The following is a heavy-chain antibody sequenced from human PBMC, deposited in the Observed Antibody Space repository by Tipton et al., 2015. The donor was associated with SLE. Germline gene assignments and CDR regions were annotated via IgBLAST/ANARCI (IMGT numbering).Heavy chain of an antibody. J-gene: IGHJ5*02. V-gene: IGHV4-61*02. CDR3: ARDYGDFNWFDP. CDR1: GGSFGSGGYY. D-gene: IGHD4-17*01. Sequence: TLSLTCTVSGGSFGSGGYYWTWVRQSAGKGLEFIGRIYTSGSTNYSPSLESRVTISIDTSKNQFSLRLGSVTAADTAMYYCARDYGDFNWFDPWGQGTLVIVSS. CDR2: IYTSGST.